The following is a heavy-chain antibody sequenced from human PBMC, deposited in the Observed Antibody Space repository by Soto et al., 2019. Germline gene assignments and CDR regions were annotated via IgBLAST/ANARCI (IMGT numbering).Heavy chain of an antibody. Sequence: QVQLVESGGAVVQPGKSLRLSCAASGFTFNTYGMYWVRQAQGKGLEWVAAISYDGSKKYHADSVKGRFTISRDNSKNTLYLQMNSLRVEDTAVYYCAKDIVRYTYGACDYWGQGALVTVSS. CDR3: AKDIVRYTYGACDY. CDR1: GFTFNTYG. D-gene: IGHD5-18*01. V-gene: IGHV3-30*18. J-gene: IGHJ4*02. CDR2: ISYDGSKK.